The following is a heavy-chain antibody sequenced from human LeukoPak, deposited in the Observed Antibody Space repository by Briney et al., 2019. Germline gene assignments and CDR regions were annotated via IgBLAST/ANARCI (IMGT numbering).Heavy chain of an antibody. D-gene: IGHD6-19*01. Sequence: PGGSLRLSCAASGFTFSSYAMSWVRQAPGKGLEWVSAISGSGGGTYYADSVKGRFTISRDNSKNTLYLQVNSLRAEDTAVYYCAPLGGSSGWRFDYWGQGTLVTVSS. CDR2: ISGSGGGT. CDR3: APLGGSSGWRFDY. V-gene: IGHV3-23*01. CDR1: GFTFSSYA. J-gene: IGHJ4*02.